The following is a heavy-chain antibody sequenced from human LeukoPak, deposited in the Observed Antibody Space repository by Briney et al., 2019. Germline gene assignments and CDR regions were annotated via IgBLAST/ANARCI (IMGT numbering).Heavy chain of an antibody. CDR3: ARVRGYYCSSTSCYTTMRYGYFDY. D-gene: IGHD2-2*02. Sequence: GGSLRLSCAASGFTFSDYYMSWIRQAPGKGLEWVSYISSSGSTIYYADSVKGRFTTSRDNAKNSLYLQMNSLRAEDTAVYYCARVRGYYCSSTSCYTTMRYGYFDYWGRGTLVTVSS. CDR2: ISSSGSTI. J-gene: IGHJ4*02. V-gene: IGHV3-11*01. CDR1: GFTFSDYY.